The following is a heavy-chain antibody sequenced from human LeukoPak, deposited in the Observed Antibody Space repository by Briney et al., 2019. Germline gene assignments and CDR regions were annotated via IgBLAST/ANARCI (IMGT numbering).Heavy chain of an antibody. D-gene: IGHD3-10*01. J-gene: IGHJ3*02. CDR2: INTDGGNT. Sequence: PGGSLRLSCIASGFTFSNYWMHWVRQTPGKGLVWVSRINTDGGNTNYADSVKGRFTISRDNAKNTLYLQMNSLRAEDTAVYYCARESDGSGTLNAFDIWGQGTMVTVSS. V-gene: IGHV3-74*01. CDR3: ARESDGSGTLNAFDI. CDR1: GFTFSNYW.